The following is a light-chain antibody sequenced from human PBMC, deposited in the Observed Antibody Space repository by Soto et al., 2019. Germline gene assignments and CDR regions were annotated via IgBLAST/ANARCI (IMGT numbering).Light chain of an antibody. J-gene: IGKJ1*01. Sequence: DIQMTHSPSSLSASVGYRVTITSRASQSISSYLNWYQQKPGKAPKLLIYKASTLKSGVPSRFSGSGSGTEFTLTISSLQPDDFATYYCQHYNSYSEAFGQGTKVDIK. V-gene: IGKV1-5*03. CDR2: KAS. CDR1: QSISSY. CDR3: QHYNSYSEA.